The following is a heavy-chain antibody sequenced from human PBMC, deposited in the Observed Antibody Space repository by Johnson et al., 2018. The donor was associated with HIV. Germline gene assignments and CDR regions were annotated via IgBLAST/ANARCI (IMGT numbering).Heavy chain of an antibody. CDR1: GFTFSDYS. Sequence: QMLLVESGGNVVQPGRSQRLSCAASGFTFSDYSMHWVRQAPGKGLEWVAIISHDGSNTYFADSVKGRFTISRDNFKNTLYLQMNSLRAEDTAVYYCARGNYDFWSGRHRGAFDIWGQGTMVTVSS. CDR3: ARGNYDFWSGRHRGAFDI. V-gene: IGHV3-30*07. D-gene: IGHD3-3*01. J-gene: IGHJ3*02. CDR2: ISHDGSNT.